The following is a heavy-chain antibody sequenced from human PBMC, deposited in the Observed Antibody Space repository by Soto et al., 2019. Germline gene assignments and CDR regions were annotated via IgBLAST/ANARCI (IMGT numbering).Heavy chain of an antibody. CDR1: GFSLSPVGVC. Sequence: QITLKESAPTLVQPTQTLTLRCTFSGFSLSPVGVCVGWIRQPPGNSLEWMAVIYWDNDKRYNPSLSNRLSIVRVLSRNQVVVILIMMDPVVSGMYYCAQLSLTYVGVIGLAAFDSWGKGTMVTVSS. V-gene: IGHV2-5*02. CDR3: AQLSLTYVGVIGLAAFDS. CDR2: IYWDNDK. J-gene: IGHJ3*02. D-gene: IGHD3-16*02.